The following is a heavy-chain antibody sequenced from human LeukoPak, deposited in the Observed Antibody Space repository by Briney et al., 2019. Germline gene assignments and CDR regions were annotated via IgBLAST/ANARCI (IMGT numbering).Heavy chain of an antibody. CDR3: AREGGNSTSWGYFDY. J-gene: IGHJ4*02. Sequence: PGRSLRLFCGASGFTFRGYTMHWVPQAPGKGLQGVAVISWDGNKKFYADSVEGRFTISRDNSKNTLSLQMNSLRLEDTALYYCAREGGNSTSWGYFDYWGQGTLVTVSS. D-gene: IGHD6-13*01. CDR2: ISWDGNKK. V-gene: IGHV3-30*04. CDR1: GFTFRGYT.